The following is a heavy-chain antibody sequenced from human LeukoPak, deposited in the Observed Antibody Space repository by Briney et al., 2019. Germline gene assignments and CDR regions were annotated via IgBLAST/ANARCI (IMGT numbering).Heavy chain of an antibody. V-gene: IGHV3-23*01. CDR2: NSGSGGST. J-gene: IGHJ4*02. CDR1: GFTFSSYG. Sequence: GGSLRLSCAASGFTFSSYGMSWVRQAPGKGLEWVSTNSGSGGSTYYADSVQGRFTISRDNSKNTLFLQMHSLRVEDTAVYYCAALPTGYQNFDYWGQGTLVTVSS. D-gene: IGHD3-9*01. CDR3: AALPTGYQNFDY.